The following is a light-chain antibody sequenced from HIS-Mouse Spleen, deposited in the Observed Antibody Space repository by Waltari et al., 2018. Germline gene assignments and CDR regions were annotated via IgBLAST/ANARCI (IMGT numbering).Light chain of an antibody. CDR2: EGS. J-gene: IGLJ3*02. CDR1: SSVVGCSNL. V-gene: IGLV2-23*01. CDR3: CSYAGSSTWV. Sequence: QSALTQPASVSGSPGQSITISCTVTSSVVGCSNLFYWYQQHPGKAPKLMIYEGSKRPSGVSNRFSGSKSGNTASLTISGLQAEDEADYYCCSYAGSSTWVFGGGTKLTVL.